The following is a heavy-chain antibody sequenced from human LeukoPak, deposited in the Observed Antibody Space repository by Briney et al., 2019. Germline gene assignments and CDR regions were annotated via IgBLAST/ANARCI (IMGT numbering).Heavy chain of an antibody. CDR3: ARHGALPYYYDSSGWKSNWLDP. D-gene: IGHD3-22*01. Sequence: SETLSLTCAVYGGSFSGYYWSWIRQPPGKGLEWIGEINHSGSTNYNPSLKSRVTISVDTSKNQFSLKLSSVTAADTAVYYCARHGALPYYYDSSGWKSNWLDPWGQGTLVTVSS. CDR1: GGSFSGYY. J-gene: IGHJ5*02. V-gene: IGHV4-34*01. CDR2: INHSGST.